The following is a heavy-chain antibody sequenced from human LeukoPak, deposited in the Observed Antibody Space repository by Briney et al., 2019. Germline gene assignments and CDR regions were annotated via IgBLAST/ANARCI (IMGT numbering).Heavy chain of an antibody. J-gene: IGHJ4*02. Sequence: ASVKVSCKASGYTFTDYYMHWVRQPPGQGLEWLGWINPNSCGTNYAQKFQGRVTMTRDTSISTAYMELSRLRSDDTAVYYCAREYYDSSAYNQEAIDYWGQGTLVTVSS. D-gene: IGHD3-22*01. CDR2: INPNSCGT. V-gene: IGHV1-2*02. CDR3: AREYYDSSAYNQEAIDY. CDR1: GYTFTDYY.